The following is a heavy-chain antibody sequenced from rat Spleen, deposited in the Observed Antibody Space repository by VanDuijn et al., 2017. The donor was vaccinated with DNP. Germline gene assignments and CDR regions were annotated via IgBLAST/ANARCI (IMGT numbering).Heavy chain of an antibody. CDR3: AREGDYYDGYGDALDA. D-gene: IGHD1-12*03. CDR1: GFTFNNYW. V-gene: IGHV5-31*01. J-gene: IGHJ4*01. Sequence: EVQLVESGGDLVQPGRSLKVSCVASGFTFNNYWMTWTRQVPGKGLEWVASITSSGGDSYYPDSVKGRFTISRDNAKNTLYLQMNSLRSEDTASYYCAREGDYYDGYGDALDAWGQGTSVTVSS. CDR2: ITSSGGDS.